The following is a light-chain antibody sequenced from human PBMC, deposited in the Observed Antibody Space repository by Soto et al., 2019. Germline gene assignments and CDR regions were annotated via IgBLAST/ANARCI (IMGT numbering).Light chain of an antibody. J-gene: IGLJ2*01. CDR2: EVS. Sequence: QSALTQPASVSGSPGQSIAISCTGTSSDVGGYNFVSWYQQHPGKAPKLLIYEVSNRPSGVSNRFSCSKSGNTASLTISGLYSEDEADYFCNSYTSTSNIVAFGGGTKLTVL. CDR3: NSYTSTSNIVA. CDR1: SSDVGGYNF. V-gene: IGLV2-14*01.